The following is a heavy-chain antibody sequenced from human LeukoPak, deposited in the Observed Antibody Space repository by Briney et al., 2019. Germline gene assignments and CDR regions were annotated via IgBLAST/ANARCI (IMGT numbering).Heavy chain of an antibody. V-gene: IGHV3-23*01. CDR2: VSGGGRTT. Sequence: GGSLRLSCAASGLTFSNFAMSWVRQAPGKGLEWVSAVSGGGRTTFYADSVKGRFIISRDDSKNTLFLQMNSLRAEDTAVYYCARGGSYLSAFDIWGQGTMVTVSS. J-gene: IGHJ3*02. D-gene: IGHD1-26*01. CDR1: GLTFSNFA. CDR3: ARGGSYLSAFDI.